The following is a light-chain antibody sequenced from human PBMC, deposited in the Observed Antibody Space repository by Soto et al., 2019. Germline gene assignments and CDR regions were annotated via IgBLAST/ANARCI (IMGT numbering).Light chain of an antibody. J-gene: IGKJ2*01. V-gene: IGKV3-15*01. Sequence: EIVMTQSPATLSVSPWERATLSCRASQSVSSNLAWYQQKPGQAPRLLIYGASTRATGIPARFSGGGSGTEFTLTISSLQSEDFAVYYCQQYNNWPPPYTFGQGTKLEIK. CDR2: GAS. CDR3: QQYNNWPPPYT. CDR1: QSVSSN.